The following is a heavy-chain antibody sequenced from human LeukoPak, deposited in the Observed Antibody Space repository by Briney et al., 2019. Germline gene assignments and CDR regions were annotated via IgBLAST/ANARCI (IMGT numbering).Heavy chain of an antibody. V-gene: IGHV5-51*01. CDR3: AGIPKVDTSMARYSDY. CDR1: GYSFTTNW. J-gene: IGHJ4*02. Sequence: GESLKISCKGSGYSFTTNWIGWVRQMPGKGLEWMGIIFPDDSDTRYSPSFKGQVTISADKSISTAYLQWSSLKASDTAMYYCAGIPKVDTSMARYSDYWGQGTLVTVSS. CDR2: IFPDDSDT. D-gene: IGHD5-18*01.